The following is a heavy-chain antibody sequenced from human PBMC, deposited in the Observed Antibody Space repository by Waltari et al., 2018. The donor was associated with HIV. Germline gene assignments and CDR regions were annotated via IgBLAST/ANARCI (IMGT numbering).Heavy chain of an antibody. CDR3: AWDDQWAFDY. D-gene: IGHD1-26*01. CDR1: GFTFSSYS. V-gene: IGHV3-48*02. J-gene: IGHJ4*02. Sequence: EVQLVESGGGLVQPGGSLRLSCAASGFTFSSYSMNWVRQAPGRGLEWHPYITSDGRAKVYAGSMRRRFTISRYNAKNSLYLEMNSIRDEDTAVYYCAWDDQWAFDYWRQGTLVIVSS. CDR2: ITSDGRAK.